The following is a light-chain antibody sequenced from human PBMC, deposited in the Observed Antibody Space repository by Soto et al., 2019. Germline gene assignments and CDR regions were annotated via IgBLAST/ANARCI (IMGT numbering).Light chain of an antibody. J-gene: IGKJ2*01. CDR1: QSLVYSDVNTN. CDR2: EVS. CDR3: MQGTQWPMYT. V-gene: IGKV2-30*01. Sequence: VLTQSPLSLPVTLGQPASISCSSSQSLVYSDVNTNLNWFQQRPGQSPRRLIYEVSNRDSGVPDRVSGSGSGTDFTLRISRVEAEDVGIYYCMQGTQWPMYTFGQGTKLEI.